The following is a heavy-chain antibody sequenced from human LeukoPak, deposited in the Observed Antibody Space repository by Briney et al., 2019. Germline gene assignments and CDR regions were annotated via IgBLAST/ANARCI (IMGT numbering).Heavy chain of an antibody. D-gene: IGHD3-3*01. V-gene: IGHV3-33*08. CDR3: ARASPYDFWSGYYGFDY. CDR1: GFTFSSYS. CDR2: IGSDGYSK. J-gene: IGHJ4*02. Sequence: AGGSLRLSCAASGFTFSSYSMQWVRQAPGKGLEWVAIIGSDGYSKYYVDSVKGRFTISRDNAKNSLYLQMNSLRAEDTAVYYCARASPYDFWSGYYGFDYWGQGTLVTVSS.